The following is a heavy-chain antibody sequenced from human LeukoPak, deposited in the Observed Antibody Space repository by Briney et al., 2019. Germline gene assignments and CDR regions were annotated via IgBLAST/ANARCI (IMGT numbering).Heavy chain of an antibody. D-gene: IGHD2-15*01. J-gene: IGHJ4*02. CDR3: ARGLHCSGGSCYSGFDY. CDR2: INPNSGGT. Sequence: GASVKVSCKASGYTFTGYYMHWVRQAPGQGLEWMVRINPNSGGTNYAQKFQGRVTMTRDTSISTAYMELSSVGSDDTAVYYCARGLHCSGGSCYSGFDYWGQGTLVTVSS. V-gene: IGHV1-2*06. CDR1: GYTFTGYY.